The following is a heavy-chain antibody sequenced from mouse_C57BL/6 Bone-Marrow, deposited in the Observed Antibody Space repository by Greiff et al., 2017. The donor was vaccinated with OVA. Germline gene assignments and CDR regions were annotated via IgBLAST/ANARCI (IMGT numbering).Heavy chain of an antibody. V-gene: IGHV2-2*01. J-gene: IGHJ1*03. CDR2: IWSGGST. CDR3: ASNYYGSSFYWYFDV. CDR1: GFSLTSYG. Sequence: VQLQQSGPGLVQPSQSLSITCTVSGFSLTSYGVHWVRQSPGKGLEWLGVIWSGGSTDYNAAFISRLSISKDNSKSQVFFKMNSLQADDTAIYYCASNYYGSSFYWYFDVWGTGTTVTVSS. D-gene: IGHD1-1*01.